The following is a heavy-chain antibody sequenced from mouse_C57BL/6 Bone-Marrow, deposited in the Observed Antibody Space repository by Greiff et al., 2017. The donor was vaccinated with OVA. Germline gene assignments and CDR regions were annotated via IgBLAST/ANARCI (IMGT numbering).Heavy chain of an antibody. CDR3: EKGGCYDYGGGAWFAF. CDR1: GYTFTDYN. D-gene: IGHD2-4*01. CDR2: INSNNGGT. J-gene: IGHJ3*01. V-gene: IGHV1-18*01. Sequence: EVQLQQSGPELAKPGASVKIPCKASGYTFTDYNMDWVKQSHGKSLEWIGDINSNNGGTIYNQKFKGKATLTVDKSSSTAYMELRSLTSEDTAVYYFEKGGCYDYGGGAWFAFWGQGTRITVTA.